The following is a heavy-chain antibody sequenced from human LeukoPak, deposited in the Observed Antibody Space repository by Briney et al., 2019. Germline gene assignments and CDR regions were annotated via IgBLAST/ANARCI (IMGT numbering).Heavy chain of an antibody. CDR3: ARVGVPMIVVDWAFDL. D-gene: IGHD3-22*01. Sequence: GGSLRLSCAASGFTFSSYSMHWVRQAPGKGLEWVAVISYDGSDKYYADSVKGRFTISRDNAKNTLYLQMNSLRAEDTAVYYCARVGVPMIVVDWAFDLGGQSPKLSVPS. V-gene: IGHV3-30*04. J-gene: IGHJ3*01. CDR1: GFTFSSYS. CDR2: ISYDGSDK.